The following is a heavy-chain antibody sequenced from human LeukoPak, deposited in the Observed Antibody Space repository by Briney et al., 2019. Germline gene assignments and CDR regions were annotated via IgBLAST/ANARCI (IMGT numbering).Heavy chain of an antibody. D-gene: IGHD4-17*01. J-gene: IGHJ4*02. Sequence: PGGSLRLSCAASGFTFSSYAMSWVRQATGKGLECVSAIRGSGGSTYYADSVKGRFTISRDNSKNTLYLQMNSLRAEDTAVYYCAKAGPLLNDYGDYVEYFDYWGQGTLVTVSS. V-gene: IGHV3-23*01. CDR3: AKAGPLLNDYGDYVEYFDY. CDR1: GFTFSSYA. CDR2: IRGSGGST.